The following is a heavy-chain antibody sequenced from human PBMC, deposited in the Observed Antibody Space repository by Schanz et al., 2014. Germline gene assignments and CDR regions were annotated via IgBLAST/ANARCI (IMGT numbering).Heavy chain of an antibody. V-gene: IGHV1-46*02. CDR2: VNPSVRGT. CDR3: AGAFDSSGYYFDY. D-gene: IGHD3-22*01. CDR1: GGTFNNYT. Sequence: QVQLVQSGAEVKKPGASVKVSCKSSGGTFNNYTYVMIWVRQAPGQGLEWMGIVNPSVRGTHFAREFQGRVTVTSDTSTSTVYMELSGLRSEDTAVYYCAGAFDSSGYYFDYWGQGTLVTVSS. J-gene: IGHJ4*02.